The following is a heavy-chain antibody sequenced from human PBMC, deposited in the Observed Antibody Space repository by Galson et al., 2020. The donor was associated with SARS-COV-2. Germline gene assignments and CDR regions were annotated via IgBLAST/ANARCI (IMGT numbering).Heavy chain of an antibody. Sequence: ASVKVSCKASGYSLIGYYLHWVRQAPGQGLEWMGWINPNSGDTNYAQKFQDWVTMTRDTSISSAYMELSRLRPDDTAVYYCARRTDDAFDIWGQGTMVTVSS. J-gene: IGHJ3*02. V-gene: IGHV1-2*04. CDR3: ARRTDDAFDI. CDR1: GYSLIGYY. CDR2: INPNSGDT.